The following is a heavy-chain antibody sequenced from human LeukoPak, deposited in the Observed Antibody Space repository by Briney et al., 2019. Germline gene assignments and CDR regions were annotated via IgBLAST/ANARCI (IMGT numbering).Heavy chain of an antibody. CDR1: GGTFSSYA. V-gene: IGHV1-69*06. CDR2: IIPIFGTA. D-gene: IGHD6-13*01. J-gene: IGHJ6*04. CDR3: AGVAAAEVNYYYYYYGMDV. Sequence: SVKVSCKASGGTFSSYAISWVRQAPGQGLEWMGGIIPIFGTANYAQKFQGRVTITADKSTSTAYMELSSLRSEDTAVYCCAGVAAAEVNYYYYYYGMDVWGKGTTVTVSS.